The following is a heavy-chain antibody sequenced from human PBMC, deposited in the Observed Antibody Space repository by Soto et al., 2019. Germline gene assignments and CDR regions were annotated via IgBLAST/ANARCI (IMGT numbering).Heavy chain of an antibody. Sequence: GGSLRLSCAASGFTFSSYAMSWVRQAPGKGLEWVSAISGSGGSTYYADSVKGRFTISRDNSKNTLYLQMNSLRAEDTAVYYCAKDNMVRGVIITPDYYFDYWGQGTLVTVSS. CDR2: ISGSGGST. CDR1: GFTFSSYA. D-gene: IGHD3-10*01. J-gene: IGHJ4*02. CDR3: AKDNMVRGVIITPDYYFDY. V-gene: IGHV3-23*01.